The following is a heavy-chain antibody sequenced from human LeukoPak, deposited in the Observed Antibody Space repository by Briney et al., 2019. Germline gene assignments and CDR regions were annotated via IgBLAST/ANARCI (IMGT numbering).Heavy chain of an antibody. Sequence: KPSQTLSLTCTVSGGSISSGGYYWSWVRQHPGKDLEWIGYIYYSGSTYYNPSLKSRVTISVDTSKNQFSLKLSSVTAADTAVYYCARGRCWNCPDDYWGQGTLVTVSP. CDR2: IYYSGST. CDR3: ARGRCWNCPDDY. J-gene: IGHJ4*02. D-gene: IGHD1-7*01. V-gene: IGHV4-31*03. CDR1: GGSISSGGYY.